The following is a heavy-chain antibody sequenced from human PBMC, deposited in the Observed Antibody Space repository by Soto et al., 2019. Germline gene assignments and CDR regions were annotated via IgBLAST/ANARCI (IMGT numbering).Heavy chain of an antibody. CDR3: ARDYCSSNSCDYYGMDV. Sequence: QVQLVESGGGVVQPGRSLRLSCAASGFTFSSYAMHWVRQAPGKGLEWVAVISYDGSNKYYADSVKGRFTISRDNYKNTLYLQMNSLRAEDTAVYYCARDYCSSNSCDYYGMDVWGQGTTVTVSS. V-gene: IGHV3-30-3*01. CDR1: GFTFSSYA. D-gene: IGHD2-2*01. CDR2: ISYDGSNK. J-gene: IGHJ6*02.